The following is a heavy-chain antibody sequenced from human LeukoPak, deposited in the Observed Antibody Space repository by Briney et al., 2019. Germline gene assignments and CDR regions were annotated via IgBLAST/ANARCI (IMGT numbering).Heavy chain of an antibody. J-gene: IGHJ4*02. CDR2: ISYDGSNK. CDR3: AKMGSTVVITTPFDY. D-gene: IGHD3-22*01. V-gene: IGHV3-30*18. CDR1: GFTFSIQS. Sequence: GGSLRLSCVASGFTFSIQSMNWVRQAPGKGLEWVAVISYDGSNKYYADSVKGRFTISRDNSKNTLYLQMNSLRAENTAVYYCAKMGSTVVITTPFDYWGQGTLVTVSS.